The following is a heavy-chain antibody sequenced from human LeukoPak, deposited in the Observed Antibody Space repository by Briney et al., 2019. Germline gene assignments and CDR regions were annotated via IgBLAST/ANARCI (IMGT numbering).Heavy chain of an antibody. CDR2: ISYDGSNK. CDR1: GFTFSSYA. CDR3: ARVRDGFWSGYYGANYYYYGMDV. V-gene: IGHV3-30-3*01. Sequence: GGSLRLSCAASGFTFSSYAMHWVRQAPGKGLEWVAVISYDGSNKYYADSVKGRFTISRDNSKNTLYLQMNSLRAEDTAVYYCARVRDGFWSGYYGANYYYYGMDVWGQGTTVTVSS. D-gene: IGHD3-3*01. J-gene: IGHJ6*02.